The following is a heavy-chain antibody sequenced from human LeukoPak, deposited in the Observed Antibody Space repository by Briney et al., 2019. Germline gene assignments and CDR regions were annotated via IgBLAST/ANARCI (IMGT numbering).Heavy chain of an antibody. D-gene: IGHD3-22*01. CDR1: GGTFSSYA. V-gene: IGHV1-69*05. CDR3: ARLNYYDSSGYHHDGDY. Sequence: SVTVSCKASGGTFSSYAISWVRQAPGQGLELMGGIIPMFGTPNYAQKFQGRATITTDKSTSTAYMELSSLRSEDTAVYYCARLNYYDSSGYHHDGDYWGQGTLVTVSS. CDR2: IIPMFGTP. J-gene: IGHJ4*02.